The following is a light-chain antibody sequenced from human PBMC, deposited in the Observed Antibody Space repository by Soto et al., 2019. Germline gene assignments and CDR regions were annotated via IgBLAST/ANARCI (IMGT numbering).Light chain of an antibody. V-gene: IGKV3-11*01. CDR2: DAS. J-gene: IGKJ5*01. Sequence: DIVLTQSPCTLSLSPGERAPVSCTASQSVASSHLAWYRQKPGQTPRLLIYDASNRATGIPARFSGSGSGTDFTLTISSLEPEDFAVYYCQQRSNWPPITFGQGTRLEI. CDR3: QQRSNWPPIT. CDR1: QSVASSH.